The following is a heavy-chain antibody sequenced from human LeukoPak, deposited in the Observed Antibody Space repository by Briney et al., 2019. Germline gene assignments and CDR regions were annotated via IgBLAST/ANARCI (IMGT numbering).Heavy chain of an antibody. V-gene: IGHV3-11*01. J-gene: IGHJ5*02. Sequence: GGSLRLSCAASGFTFNDYCMSWIRQAPGKGLEWLSYINIGGTNTHYADSVKGRFTISRDNAKKSLYLEMNNLRAGDTAVYYCATDDAGFDTWGQGVLVTASS. CDR1: GFTFNDYC. CDR3: ATDDAGFDT. CDR2: INIGGTNT.